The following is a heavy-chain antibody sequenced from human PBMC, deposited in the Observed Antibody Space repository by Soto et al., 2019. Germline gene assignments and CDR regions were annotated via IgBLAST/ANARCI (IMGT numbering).Heavy chain of an antibody. CDR3: ARGIAQSISWPDPYYYYYIDV. CDR1: GGSFSGYY. CDR2: INHSGST. J-gene: IGHJ6*03. V-gene: IGHV4-34*01. D-gene: IGHD6-13*01. Sequence: SETLSLTCAVYGGSFSGYYWSWIRQPPGKGLEWIGEINHSGSTNYNPSLKSRVTISVDTSKNQFSLKLSSVTAADTAVYYCARGIAQSISWPDPYYYYYIDVWGKRTTVTGSS.